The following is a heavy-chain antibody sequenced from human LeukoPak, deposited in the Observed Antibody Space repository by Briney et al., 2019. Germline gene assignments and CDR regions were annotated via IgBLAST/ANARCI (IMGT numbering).Heavy chain of an antibody. D-gene: IGHD2-2*02. CDR1: GYSFTSYW. CDR3: ARGSHCSSTSCYTTYYYYGMDV. Sequence: GESLKISCKGSGYSFTSYWLGWVRQMPGKGLEWMGVLYPGDSDPRYSPSFQGQVTISADKSISTAYLQWSSLKASDTAMYYCARGSHCSSTSCYTTYYYYGMDVWGQGTTVTVSS. V-gene: IGHV5-51*01. J-gene: IGHJ6*02. CDR2: LYPGDSDP.